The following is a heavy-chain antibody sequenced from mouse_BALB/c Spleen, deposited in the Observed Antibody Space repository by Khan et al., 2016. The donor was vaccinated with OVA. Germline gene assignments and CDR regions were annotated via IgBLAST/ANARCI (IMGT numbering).Heavy chain of an antibody. CDR1: GYSITRDYA. V-gene: IGHV3-2*02. D-gene: IGHD1-1*01. Sequence: VQLQQSGPGLVKPSQSLSLTCTVTGYSITRDYAWNWIRQFPGNKLEWMGYISYSGSTSYNPSLKSRISITRDTSKNQFFLQLNSVTTEDTATYYCARPVYSAWFAYWGQGTLVTVSA. CDR2: ISYSGST. CDR3: ARPVYSAWFAY. J-gene: IGHJ3*01.